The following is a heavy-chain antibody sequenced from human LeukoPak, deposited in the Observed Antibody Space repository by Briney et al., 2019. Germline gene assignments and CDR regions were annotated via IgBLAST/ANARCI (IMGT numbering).Heavy chain of an antibody. CDR3: AGGKDFGYGGGNDFDY. CDR1: GFTFSSYS. Sequence: GGSLRLSCAASGFTFSSYSMNWVRQAPGKGLEWVSSISSSSSYIYYADSVKGRFTISRDNAKNSLYLQMNSLRAEETAVYYCAGGKDFGYGGGNDFDYWGQGTLVTVSS. D-gene: IGHD5-18*01. CDR2: ISSSSSYI. V-gene: IGHV3-21*01. J-gene: IGHJ4*02.